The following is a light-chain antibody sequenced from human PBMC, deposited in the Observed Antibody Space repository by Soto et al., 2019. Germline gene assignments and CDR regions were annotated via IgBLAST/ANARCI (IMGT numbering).Light chain of an antibody. Sequence: DIVLTQTRLSSPVTLGQPASISCRSSQSLVHIDGNTYFNWLQQRPGQPPRLLIYKISNRFPGVPVRFMGSGAWTDFTLKISRVEADDVGCYYCMQATQSYTFGQGTRLEIK. V-gene: IGKV2-24*01. CDR2: KIS. CDR3: MQATQSYT. CDR1: QSLVHIDGNTY. J-gene: IGKJ2*01.